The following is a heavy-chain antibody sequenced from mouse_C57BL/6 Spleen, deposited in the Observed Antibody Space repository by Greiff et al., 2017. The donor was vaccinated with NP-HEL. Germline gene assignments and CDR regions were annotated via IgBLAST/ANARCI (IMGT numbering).Heavy chain of an antibody. CDR2: INPNNGGT. CDR3: ARGDYYGSSYGYAMDY. V-gene: IGHV1-26*01. CDR1: GYTFTDYY. D-gene: IGHD1-1*01. J-gene: IGHJ4*01. Sequence: EVQLQQSGPELVKPGASVKISCKASGYTFTDYYMNWVKQSHGKSLEWIGDINPNNGGTSYNQKFKGKATLTVDKSSSTAYMELRSLTSEDSAVYYCARGDYYGSSYGYAMDYWGQGTSVTVSS.